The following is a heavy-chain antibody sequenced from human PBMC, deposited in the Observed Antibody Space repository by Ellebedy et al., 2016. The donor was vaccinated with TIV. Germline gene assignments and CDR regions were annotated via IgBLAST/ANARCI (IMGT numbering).Heavy chain of an antibody. J-gene: IGHJ4*02. CDR1: GFTFEHYG. CDR2: ISTSGNT. D-gene: IGHD1-1*01. Sequence: GESLKISCAASGFTFEHYGMSWVRQTPGKVLEWVSAISTSGNTHYADSVKGRFTISKDNSKNTLYLHLNSLKDDDPALYYCAIQLWQPYYWGQGTLVTVSS. CDR3: AIQLWQPYY. V-gene: IGHV3-23*01.